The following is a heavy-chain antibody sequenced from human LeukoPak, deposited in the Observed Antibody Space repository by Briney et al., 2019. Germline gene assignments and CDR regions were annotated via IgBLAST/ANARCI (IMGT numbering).Heavy chain of an antibody. CDR2: IYYSGST. D-gene: IGHD5-12*01. V-gene: IGHV4-59*01. CDR3: ARSSLRGNDY. J-gene: IGHJ4*02. Sequence: SETLSLTCTVSGGSISSYYWSWVRQPPGKGLEWIGYIYYSGSTNYNPSLKSRVTISVDTSKNQFSLKLSSVAAADTAVYYCARSSLRGNDYWGQGTLVTVSS. CDR1: GGSISSYY.